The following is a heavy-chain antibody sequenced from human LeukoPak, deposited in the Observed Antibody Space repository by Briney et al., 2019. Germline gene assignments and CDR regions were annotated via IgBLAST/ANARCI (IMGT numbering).Heavy chain of an antibody. V-gene: IGHV4-59*12. D-gene: IGHD2-15*01. CDR3: ARAKDIVVVVAATQAVAPFDY. CDR2: IYYSGST. Sequence: SETLSLTCTVSGGSISSYYWSWIRQPPGKGLEWIGYIYYSGSTNYNPSLKSRVTISVDTSKNQFSLKLSSVTAADTAVYYCARAKDIVVVVAATQAVAPFDYWGQGTLVTVSS. CDR1: GGSISSYY. J-gene: IGHJ4*02.